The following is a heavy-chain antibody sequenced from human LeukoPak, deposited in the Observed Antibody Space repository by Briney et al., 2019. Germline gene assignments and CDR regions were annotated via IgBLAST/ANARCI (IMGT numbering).Heavy chain of an antibody. CDR3: ARASSTVTARDTFDT. J-gene: IGHJ3*02. Sequence: PGGSLRLSCAASGFTFTSYWMSWVRQGPGKGLEWVANIKQDGSEKNYVDSVKGRFTISRDNAKSSLYLQMNSLRGEDTAVYYCARASSTVTARDTFDTWGQGTMVTVSS. CDR2: IKQDGSEK. V-gene: IGHV3-7*01. CDR1: GFTFTSYW. D-gene: IGHD4-17*01.